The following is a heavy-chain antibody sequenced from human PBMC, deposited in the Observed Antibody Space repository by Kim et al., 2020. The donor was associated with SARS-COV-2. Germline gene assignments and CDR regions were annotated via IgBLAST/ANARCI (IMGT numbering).Heavy chain of an antibody. V-gene: IGHV3-23*01. CDR3: AKGPKFGITVTTVYYFDY. CDR1: GFTFSSYA. D-gene: IGHD4-17*01. Sequence: GGYLRLSCAASGFTFSSYAMSWVRQAPGKGLEWVSAISGSGGSTYYADSVKGRFTISRDNSKNTLYLQMNSLRAEDTAVYYCAKGPKFGITVTTVYYFDYWGQGTLVTVSS. J-gene: IGHJ4*02. CDR2: ISGSGGST.